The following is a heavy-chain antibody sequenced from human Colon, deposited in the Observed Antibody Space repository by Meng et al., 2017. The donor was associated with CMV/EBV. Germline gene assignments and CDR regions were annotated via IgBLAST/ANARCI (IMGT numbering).Heavy chain of an antibody. CDR2: ISGSGGST. V-gene: IGHV3-23*01. J-gene: IGHJ4*02. Sequence: GESLKISCAASGFTFSSYAMSWVRQAPGKGLEWVSAISGSGGSTYYADSVKGRFTISRDNSKNTLYLQMNSLRAEDTAVYYCARGTSTSCTDWGQGTLVTVSS. D-gene: IGHD2-2*01. CDR1: GFTFSSYA. CDR3: ARGTSTSCTD.